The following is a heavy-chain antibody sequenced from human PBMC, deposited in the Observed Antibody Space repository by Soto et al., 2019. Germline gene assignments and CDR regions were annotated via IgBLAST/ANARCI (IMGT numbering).Heavy chain of an antibody. D-gene: IGHD3-9*01. Sequence: ASVKVSCKASGYTFTSYYMHWVRQAPGQGLEWMGIINPSGGSTSYAQKFQGRVTMTRDTSTSTAYMELSSLRSEDTAVYYCAREKGAGLRYFDWLIPYGMDVWGQGTTVTVSS. CDR1: GYTFTSYY. V-gene: IGHV1-46*01. CDR2: INPSGGST. CDR3: AREKGAGLRYFDWLIPYGMDV. J-gene: IGHJ6*02.